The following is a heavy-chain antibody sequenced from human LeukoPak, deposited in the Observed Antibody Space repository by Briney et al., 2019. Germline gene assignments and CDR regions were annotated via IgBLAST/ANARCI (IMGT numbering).Heavy chain of an antibody. CDR2: ISGSGGSA. Sequence: GGSLRLSCAASGFTFSSYAMSWVRQAPRKGLEWVSAISGSGGSAYYADSVKGRFTISRDNSKNTLYLQMNSLRAEDTAVYYCAKRITMTDAFDIWGQGTTVTVSS. J-gene: IGHJ3*02. D-gene: IGHD3-22*01. V-gene: IGHV3-23*01. CDR1: GFTFSSYA. CDR3: AKRITMTDAFDI.